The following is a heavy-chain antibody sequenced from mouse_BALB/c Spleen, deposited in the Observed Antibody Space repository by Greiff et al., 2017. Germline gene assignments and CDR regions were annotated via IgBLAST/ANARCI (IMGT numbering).Heavy chain of an antibody. Sequence: VHLVESGPGLVAPSQSLSITCTVSGFSLTGYGVNWVRQPPGKGLEWLGMIWGDGSTDYNSALKSRLSISKDNSKSQVFLKMNSLQTDDTARYYCARELRLQDYAMDDWGQGTSVTVSS. J-gene: IGHJ4*01. V-gene: IGHV2-6-7*01. D-gene: IGHD1-2*01. CDR1: GFSLTGYG. CDR2: IWGDGST. CDR3: ARELRLQDYAMDD.